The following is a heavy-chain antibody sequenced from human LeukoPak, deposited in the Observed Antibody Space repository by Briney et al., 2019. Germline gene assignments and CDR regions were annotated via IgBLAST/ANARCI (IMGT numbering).Heavy chain of an antibody. J-gene: IGHJ4*02. CDR1: GGSISSYY. Sequence: SSETLSLTCTVSGGSISSYYWSWIRQPPGKGLEWIGYIYYSGSTNYNPSLKSRVTISIDTSKNQFSLKLSSVTAADTAVYYCARAWATDYFDYWGQGTPVTVSS. CDR3: ARAWATDYFDY. CDR2: IYYSGST. V-gene: IGHV4-59*01.